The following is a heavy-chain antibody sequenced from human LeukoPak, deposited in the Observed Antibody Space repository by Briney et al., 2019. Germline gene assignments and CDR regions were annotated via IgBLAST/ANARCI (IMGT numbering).Heavy chain of an antibody. V-gene: IGHV3-21*01. CDR2: ISSSSSYI. CDR1: GFTFSSYS. J-gene: IGHJ4*02. CDR3: ARDLLGYCSSTSCSGGGY. D-gene: IGHD2-2*01. Sequence: PGGSLRLSCAASGFTFSSYSMNWVRQAPGKGLEWVSSISSSSSYIYYADSVKGRFTISRDNAKNSLYLQMNSLRAEDTAVYYCARDLLGYCSSTSCSGGGYWGQGTLVTVSS.